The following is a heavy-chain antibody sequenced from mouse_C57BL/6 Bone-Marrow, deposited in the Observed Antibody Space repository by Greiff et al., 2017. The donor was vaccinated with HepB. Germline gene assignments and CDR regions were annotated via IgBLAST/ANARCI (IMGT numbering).Heavy chain of an antibody. CDR3: ARTGLRYFDV. Sequence: LEESGAELVRPGTSVKMSCKASGYTFTNYWIGWAKQRPGHGLEWIGDIYPGGGYTNYNEKFKGKATLTADKSSSTAYMQFSSLTSEDSAIYYCARTGLRYFDVWGTGTTVTVSS. CDR1: GYTFTNYW. D-gene: IGHD3-1*01. CDR2: IYPGGGYT. V-gene: IGHV1-63*01. J-gene: IGHJ1*03.